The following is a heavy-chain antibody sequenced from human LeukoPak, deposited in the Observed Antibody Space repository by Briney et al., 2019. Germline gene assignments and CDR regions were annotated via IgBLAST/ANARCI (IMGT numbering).Heavy chain of an antibody. V-gene: IGHV1-2*02. CDR1: GYTFTGYY. Sequence: GASVKVSCKASGYTFTGYYMHWVRQAPGQGLEWMGWINPNSGGTNYAQKFQGRVTMTRDTSISTAYMELSRLRSDDTAVYYCARDPLGVHSGYDYTTNWFDPWGQGTLVTVSS. CDR3: ARDPLGVHSGYDYTTNWFDP. D-gene: IGHD5-12*01. J-gene: IGHJ5*02. CDR2: INPNSGGT.